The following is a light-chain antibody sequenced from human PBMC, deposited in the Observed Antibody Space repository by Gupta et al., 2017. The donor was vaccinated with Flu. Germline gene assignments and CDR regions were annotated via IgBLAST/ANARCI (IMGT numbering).Light chain of an antibody. CDR1: QSVSSIY. CDR2: GAS. J-gene: IGKJ2*01. CDR3: QQYGSSPPYN. Sequence: EMELTQSPGTLSLSPGERATLSCRASQSVSSIYFAWYQHNPGQAPRLLIYGASSRATGIPDRFSGSGVGTDFTLTISLLEPEDFAVYYCQQYGSSPPYNFGQWTKLEIK. V-gene: IGKV3-20*01.